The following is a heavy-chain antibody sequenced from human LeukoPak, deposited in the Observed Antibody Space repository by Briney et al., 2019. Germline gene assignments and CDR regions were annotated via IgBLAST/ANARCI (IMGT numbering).Heavy chain of an antibody. Sequence: SETLSLTCTVSGGSISSYYWSWIRQPAGKGLEWIGRIYSSGSTNYNPSLKSRVTMSVDTSKNQFSLKLSSVTAADTAVYYCARYGSGSYPPYNWFDPWGQGTLVTVSS. V-gene: IGHV4-4*07. CDR3: ARYGSGSYPPYNWFDP. CDR2: IYSSGST. CDR1: GGSISSYY. D-gene: IGHD3-10*01. J-gene: IGHJ5*02.